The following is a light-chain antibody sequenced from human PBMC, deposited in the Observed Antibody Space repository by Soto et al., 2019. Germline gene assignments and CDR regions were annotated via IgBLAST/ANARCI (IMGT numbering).Light chain of an antibody. CDR1: SSNIGNNY. V-gene: IGLV1-51*01. CDR3: GTWDSSLSAV. Sequence: QSVLPQPPSVSAAPGQKVSMSCSGSSSNIGNNYVSWYQQLPGTAPKLLIYDNNKRPSGIPDRFSGSKSGTSATLGITGLQTGDEADYYCGTWDSSLSAVFGGGTQLTVL. CDR2: DNN. J-gene: IGLJ7*01.